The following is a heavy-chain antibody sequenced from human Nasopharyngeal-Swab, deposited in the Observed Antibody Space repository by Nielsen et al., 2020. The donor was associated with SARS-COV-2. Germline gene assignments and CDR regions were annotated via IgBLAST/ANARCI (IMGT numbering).Heavy chain of an antibody. CDR3: ARHGSSSWYLGVQAFDY. CDR1: GGSFSGHY. J-gene: IGHJ4*02. Sequence: SETLSLTCAVYGGSFSGHYWNWIRQPPGKGLEWIGEINHSGSTNYNPSLKSRLTISVDTSKSQFSLKLSSVTAADTAVYYCARHGSSSWYLGVQAFDYWGQGTLVTVSS. CDR2: INHSGST. V-gene: IGHV4-34*01. D-gene: IGHD6-13*01.